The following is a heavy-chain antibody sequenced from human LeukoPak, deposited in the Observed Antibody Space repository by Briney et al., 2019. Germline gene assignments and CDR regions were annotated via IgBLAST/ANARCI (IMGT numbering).Heavy chain of an antibody. D-gene: IGHD2-8*01. Sequence: GASVKVSCKASGYTFTSYAISWVRQAPGQGLEWMGWISAYNGNTNYAQKLQGRVTMTTDTSTSTAYMELRSLRSDDTAVYYCARDGVLMVYAKNWFDPWGQGTLVTVSS. CDR2: ISAYNGNT. CDR3: ARDGVLMVYAKNWFDP. CDR1: GYTFTSYA. V-gene: IGHV1-18*01. J-gene: IGHJ5*02.